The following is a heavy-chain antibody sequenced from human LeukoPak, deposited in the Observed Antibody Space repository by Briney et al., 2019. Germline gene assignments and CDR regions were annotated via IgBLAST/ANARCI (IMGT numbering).Heavy chain of an antibody. CDR2: MNPNSGNT. V-gene: IGHV1-8*01. J-gene: IGHJ6*03. CDR3: ARGLRYQLLYYYYYMDV. D-gene: IGHD2-2*01. CDR1: GYTFTSYV. Sequence: ASVTVSCMASGYTFTSYVINWVRQAAGQGLEWMGWMNPNSGNTDYAQKVQGRDTMTRNTSISTAYMELSSLRSEDTAVYYGARGLRYQLLYYYYYMDVWGKGTTVTVSS.